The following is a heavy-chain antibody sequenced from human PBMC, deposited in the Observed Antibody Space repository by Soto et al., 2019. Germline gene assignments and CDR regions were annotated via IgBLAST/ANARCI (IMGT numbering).Heavy chain of an antibody. CDR3: AREVSKYSGYDFDY. D-gene: IGHD5-12*01. CDR2: ISSSSRYI. CDR1: GFTFSSYS. V-gene: IGHV3-21*01. Sequence: EVQLVESGGGLVKPGGSLRLSCAASGFTFSSYSMKWVRQAPGKGLEWVSSISSSSRYIYYADSVKGRFTISRDNAKNSLYLQMNSLRAEDTAVYYCAREVSKYSGYDFDYWGQGTLVTVSS. J-gene: IGHJ4*02.